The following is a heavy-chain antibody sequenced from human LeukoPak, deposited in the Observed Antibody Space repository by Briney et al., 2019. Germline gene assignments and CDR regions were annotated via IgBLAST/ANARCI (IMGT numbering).Heavy chain of an antibody. D-gene: IGHD1-26*01. CDR2: IKQDGSEK. CDR3: ARAGGTYYGIAFDI. Sequence: GGSLRLSCAASGFTFSSFGIHWVRQAPGKGLEWVANIKQDGSEKYYVDSVKGRFTISRDNAKNSLYLQMNSLRAEDTAVYYCARAGGTYYGIAFDIWGQGTMVTVSS. CDR1: GFTFSSFG. V-gene: IGHV3-7*01. J-gene: IGHJ3*02.